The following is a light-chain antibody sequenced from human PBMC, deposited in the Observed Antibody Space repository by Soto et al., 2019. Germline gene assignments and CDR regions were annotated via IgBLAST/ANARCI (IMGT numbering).Light chain of an antibody. J-gene: IGLJ2*01. Sequence: QSVLTQPPSASGTPGQRVIISCSGSSSNIGSNTVNWYQQIPGTAPKLLIYSYNQRPSGVPDRFSGSKSDTSASLAISGLQSEDEDEYYCAAWADILNGVLFGGGTKLTVL. CDR1: SSNIGSNT. CDR3: AAWADILNGVL. V-gene: IGLV1-44*01. CDR2: SYN.